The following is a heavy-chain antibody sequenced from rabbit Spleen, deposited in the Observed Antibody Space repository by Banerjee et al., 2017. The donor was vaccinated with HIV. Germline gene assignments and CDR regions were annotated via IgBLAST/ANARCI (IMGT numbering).Heavy chain of an antibody. CDR2: IDPVFGIT. V-gene: IGHV1S7*01. CDR3: AREVEIYTGYVGYGVPNYGMDL. D-gene: IGHD7-1*01. Sequence: QLEESAGGLVQPGGSLKLSCKASGFTLSSYYMNWVRQAPGKGLEWIGYIDPVFGITYYANWVNGRFSISRENAQNTVFLQMTSLTAADTATYFCAREVEIYTGYVGYGVPNYGMDLWGPGTLVTVS. J-gene: IGHJ6*01. CDR1: GFTLSSYY.